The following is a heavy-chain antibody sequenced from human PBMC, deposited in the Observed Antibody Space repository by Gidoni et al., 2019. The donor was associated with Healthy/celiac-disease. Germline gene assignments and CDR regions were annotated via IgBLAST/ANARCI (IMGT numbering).Heavy chain of an antibody. CDR1: GFTFSSYA. CDR3: ANRGSRLLDAFDI. J-gene: IGHJ3*02. Sequence: EVQLLESGGGLVQPGGSLRLYCAASGFTFSSYAMSWVRQAPGKGLEWVSAISGSGGSTYYADSVKGRFTISRDNSKNTLYLQMNSLRAEDTAVYYCANRGSRLLDAFDIWGQGTMVTVSS. V-gene: IGHV3-23*01. D-gene: IGHD2-15*01. CDR2: ISGSGGST.